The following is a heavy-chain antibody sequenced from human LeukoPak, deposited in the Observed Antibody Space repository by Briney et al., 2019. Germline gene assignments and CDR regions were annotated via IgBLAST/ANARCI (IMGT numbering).Heavy chain of an antibody. Sequence: PSETLSLTCTVSGGSISSGSYYWSWIRQPAGKGLEWIGRIYTSGSTNYNPSLKSRVIISVDTSKNQFSLKLSSVIATDTAVYYCVGLVVPGWFDPWGQGTLVTVSS. V-gene: IGHV4-61*02. CDR2: IYTSGST. D-gene: IGHD2-15*01. J-gene: IGHJ5*02. CDR3: VGLVVPGWFDP. CDR1: GGSISSGSYY.